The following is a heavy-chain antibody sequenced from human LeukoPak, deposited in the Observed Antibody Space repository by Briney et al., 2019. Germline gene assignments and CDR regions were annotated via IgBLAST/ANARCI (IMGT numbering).Heavy chain of an antibody. CDR1: GYTFTSYG. CDR3: ARELAPAPYYYYYMDV. V-gene: IGHV1-18*01. J-gene: IGHJ6*03. Sequence: ASVKVSCKASGYTFTSYGISWVRQAPGQGLEWMGWISAYNGNTNYAQKLQGRVTMTTDTSTSTAYMELRSLRSDDTAVYYCARELAPAPYYYYYMDVWAKGPRSPSP. CDR2: ISAYNGNT.